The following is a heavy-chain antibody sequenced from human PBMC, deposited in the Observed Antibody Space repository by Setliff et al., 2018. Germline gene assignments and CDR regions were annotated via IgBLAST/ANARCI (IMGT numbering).Heavy chain of an antibody. CDR3: ARDISLGKAAVWFGKLKGWFDP. D-gene: IGHD3-10*01. Sequence: SVKVSCKASGGTFSSYTISWVRRAPGQGLEWMGRIIPILGIANYAQKFQGRVTITADESTSTAYMELSSLRSEDTAVYYCARDISLGKAAVWFGKLKGWFDPWGQGTLVTVSS. J-gene: IGHJ5*02. V-gene: IGHV1-69*04. CDR2: IIPILGIA. CDR1: GGTFSSYT.